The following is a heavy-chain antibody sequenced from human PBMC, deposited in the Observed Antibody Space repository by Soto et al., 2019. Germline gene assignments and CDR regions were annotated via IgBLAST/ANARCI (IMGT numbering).Heavy chain of an antibody. V-gene: IGHV1-8*01. Sequence: GASVKVSCKASGYTFTSYDINWVRQATGQGLEWMGWMNPNSGNTGYAQKFQGRVTMTRNTSISTAYMELSGLRSEDTAVYYCASQAKDVDYESAFDIWGQGTMVTVSS. CDR3: ASQAKDVDYESAFDI. CDR2: MNPNSGNT. CDR1: GYTFTSYD. J-gene: IGHJ3*02. D-gene: IGHD4-17*01.